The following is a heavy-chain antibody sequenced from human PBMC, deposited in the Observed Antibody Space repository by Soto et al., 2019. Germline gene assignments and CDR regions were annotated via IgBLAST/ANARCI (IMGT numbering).Heavy chain of an antibody. V-gene: IGHV4-34*01. D-gene: IGHD3-10*01. CDR1: GGSFSGYY. CDR3: ARGRFFRARFMVRGAAHWFDP. J-gene: IGHJ5*02. CDR2: INHSGST. Sequence: SETLSLTCAVYGGSFSGYYWSWIRQPPGKGLEWIGEINHSGSTNYNPSLKSRVTISVDTSKNQFSLKLSSVTAADTAVYYCARGRFFRARFMVRGAAHWFDPWGQGTLVTVSS.